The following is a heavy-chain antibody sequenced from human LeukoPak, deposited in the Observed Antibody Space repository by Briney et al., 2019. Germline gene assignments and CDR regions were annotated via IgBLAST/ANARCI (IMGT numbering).Heavy chain of an antibody. CDR2: ISGSGGTT. V-gene: IGHV3-23*01. J-gene: IGHJ3*02. D-gene: IGHD3-22*01. CDR1: GFTFSTYA. CDR3: ARAEGYYDSSGNDAFDI. Sequence: GGSLRLSCAASGFTFSTYAMTWVRQAPGKGLEWVSAISGSGGTTYYADSVKGRFTISRDNSKNTLYLQMNSLRAEDTAVYYCARAEGYYDSSGNDAFDIWGQGAMVTVSS.